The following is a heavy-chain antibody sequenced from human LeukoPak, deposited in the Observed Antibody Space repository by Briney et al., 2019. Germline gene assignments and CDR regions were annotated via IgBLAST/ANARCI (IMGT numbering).Heavy chain of an antibody. V-gene: IGHV1-2*02. CDR3: ARAYSTPYYYYYMDV. D-gene: IGHD4-11*01. CDR1: GYTFTGYY. J-gene: IGHJ6*03. Sequence: ASVKVSCKASGYTFTGYYMHWVRQAPGQGLEWMGWINPNSGGTNYAQKFQGRVTMTRDTSISTAYMELSRLRSDDTAVYYCARAYSTPYYYYYMDVWGKGTTVTVSS. CDR2: INPNSGGT.